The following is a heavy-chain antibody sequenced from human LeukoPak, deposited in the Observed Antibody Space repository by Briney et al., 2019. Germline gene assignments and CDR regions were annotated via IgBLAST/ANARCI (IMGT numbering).Heavy chain of an antibody. CDR2: ISYDGSNK. CDR1: GFTFSSYG. J-gene: IGHJ4*02. D-gene: IGHD3-9*01. V-gene: IGHV3-30*18. Sequence: GASLRLSCAASGFTFSSYGMHWVRQAPGKGLEWVAVISYDGSNKYYADSVKGRFTISRDNSKNTLYLQMNSLRAEDTAVYYCAKGGRYFDWLSESDYWGQGTLVTVSS. CDR3: AKGGRYFDWLSESDY.